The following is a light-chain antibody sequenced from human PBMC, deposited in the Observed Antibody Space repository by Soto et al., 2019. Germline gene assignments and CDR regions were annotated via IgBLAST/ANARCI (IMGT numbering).Light chain of an antibody. Sequence: QSVLTQPASVSGSPGQSITISCTGTSNDVGGYKYVSWYQQHPGKAPKLMIYHVSYRPSGVPNRFSGSKSDSSASLTISGLQAEDEADYYCSSYTPSRNTYVVGTGTKLTVL. CDR3: SSYTPSRNTYV. CDR2: HVS. CDR1: SNDVGGYKY. J-gene: IGLJ1*01. V-gene: IGLV2-14*03.